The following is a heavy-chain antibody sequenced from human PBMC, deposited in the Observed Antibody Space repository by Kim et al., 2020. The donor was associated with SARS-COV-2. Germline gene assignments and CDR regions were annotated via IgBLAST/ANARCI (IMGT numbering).Heavy chain of an antibody. V-gene: IGHV3-53*01. J-gene: IGHJ4*02. Sequence: GGSLRLSCAASGFTVSSNYMSWVRQAPGKGLEWVSVIYSGGSTYYADSVKGRFTISRDNSKNTLYLQMNSLRAEDTAVYYCARVILTGYYCDYWGQGTLVTVSS. CDR1: GFTVSSNY. CDR2: IYSGGST. CDR3: ARVILTGYYCDY. D-gene: IGHD3-9*01.